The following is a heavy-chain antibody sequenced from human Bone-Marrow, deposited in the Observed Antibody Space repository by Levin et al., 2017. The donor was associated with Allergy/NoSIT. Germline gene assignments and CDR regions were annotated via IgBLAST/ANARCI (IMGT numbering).Heavy chain of an antibody. J-gene: IGHJ6*03. CDR3: ARDFVAATGLMDV. CDR1: GFTFSSYS. CDR2: IGRSSSDI. V-gene: IGHV3-21*01. Sequence: GGSLRLSCAASGFTFSSYSMNWVRQAPGKGLEWVSSIGRSSSDIYYADSVKGRFTISRDNAKNSLFLRMSSLRADDTAVYYCARDFVAATGLMDVWGKGTTVTVSS. D-gene: IGHD6-13*01.